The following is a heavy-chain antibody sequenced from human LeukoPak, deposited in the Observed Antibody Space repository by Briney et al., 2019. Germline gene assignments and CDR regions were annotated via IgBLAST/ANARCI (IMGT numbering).Heavy chain of an antibody. CDR1: GFTFDDYA. Sequence: PGRSLRLSCAASGFTFDDYAMHWVRQAPGKGLEWVSGISWNSGSIGYADSVKGRFTISRDDAKNSLYLQMNSLRAEDAAVYYCARPHSTYCGGDCYYDYWGQGTLVTVSS. CDR3: ARPHSTYCGGDCYYDY. J-gene: IGHJ4*02. D-gene: IGHD2-21*02. V-gene: IGHV3-9*01. CDR2: ISWNSGSI.